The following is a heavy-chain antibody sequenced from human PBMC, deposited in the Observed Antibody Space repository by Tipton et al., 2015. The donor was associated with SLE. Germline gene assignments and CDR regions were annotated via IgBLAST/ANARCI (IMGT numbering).Heavy chain of an antibody. CDR3: ARHSWEQPFDN. CDR2: IYYSGST. V-gene: IGHV4-59*01. J-gene: IGHJ4*02. CDR1: GASISSYS. D-gene: IGHD1/OR15-1a*01. Sequence: TLSLTCTVSGASISSYSWSWIRQPPGKGLEWIGYIYYSGSTNYNPSLKSRVTISVDTSTNQFSLKLSSVTAADTAVYYCARHSWEQPFDNWGQGTLVTVSS.